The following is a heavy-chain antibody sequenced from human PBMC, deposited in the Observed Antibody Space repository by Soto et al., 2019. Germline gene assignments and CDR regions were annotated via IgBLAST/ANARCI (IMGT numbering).Heavy chain of an antibody. V-gene: IGHV3-21*01. J-gene: IGHJ6*02. CDR1: GFTFSSYS. CDR2: ISSSSSYI. CDR3: ARADTAMVSYYYYGMDV. D-gene: IGHD5-18*01. Sequence: EVQLVESGGGLVQPGGSLRLSCAASGFTFSSYSMNWVRQAPGKGLEWVSSISSSSSYIYYADSVKGRFTISRDNAKNSLYLQMNSLRAEDTAVYYCARADTAMVSYYYYGMDVWGQGTTVTVSS.